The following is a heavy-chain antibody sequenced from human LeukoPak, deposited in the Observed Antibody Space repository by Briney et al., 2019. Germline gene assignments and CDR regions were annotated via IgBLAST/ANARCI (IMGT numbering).Heavy chain of an antibody. CDR3: ARDVEMTTGPWYFDL. D-gene: IGHD4-17*01. Sequence: GGSLRLSCAASGFTFSSYSMNWVRQAPGKGLEWVSYISSSSSTIYYADSVKGRFTISRDNAKNSLYPQMNSLRDEDTAVYYCARDVEMTTGPWYFDLWGRGTLVTVSS. J-gene: IGHJ2*01. CDR1: GFTFSSYS. V-gene: IGHV3-48*02. CDR2: ISSSSSTI.